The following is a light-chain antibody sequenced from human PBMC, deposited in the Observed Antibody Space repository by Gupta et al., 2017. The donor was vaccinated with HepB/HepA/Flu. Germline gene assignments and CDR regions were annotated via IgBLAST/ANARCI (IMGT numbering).Light chain of an antibody. Sequence: QSVLTQPPSASAPPGQRVTIPCSRSDSDLGIYSVNWYQQLPVTAPNLLIYTNDQRPSGVPDRFSASKSGTSASLAISGLQSDDEAYYYCAAWDDSLQGRVFGGGTKLTVL. V-gene: IGLV1-44*01. CDR1: DSDLGIYS. J-gene: IGLJ3*02. CDR3: AAWDDSLQGRV. CDR2: TND.